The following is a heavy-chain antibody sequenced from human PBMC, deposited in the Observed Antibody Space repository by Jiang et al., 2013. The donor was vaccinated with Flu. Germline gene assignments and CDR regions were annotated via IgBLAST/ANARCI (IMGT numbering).Heavy chain of an antibody. CDR1: GYSFTGYQ. Sequence: EVKKPGASAKVSCRTSGYSFTGYQIHWVRQAPGQGLEWMGIINPSGGSTTYAQKFQGRVILTRDKSTRTVYMELSSLRSDDTAVYFCVRDVEVAGTPRDYWGQGTLITVSA. D-gene: IGHD2-15*01. J-gene: IGHJ4*02. V-gene: IGHV1-46*01. CDR3: VRDVEVAGTPRDY. CDR2: INPSGGST.